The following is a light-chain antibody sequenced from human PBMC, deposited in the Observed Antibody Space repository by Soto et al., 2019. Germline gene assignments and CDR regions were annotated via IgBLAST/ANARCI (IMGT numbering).Light chain of an antibody. CDR3: QQSYSTLRT. CDR2: AAS. Sequence: DIQMTQSPSSLSASVGDRVTITCRASQSISSYLNWYQQKPGKAPKLLIYAASSLQSGVPSRFSGSGSGTDFTLTISSLQPEDCATYYRQQSYSTLRTFGQGTKVEIK. V-gene: IGKV1-39*01. CDR1: QSISSY. J-gene: IGKJ1*01.